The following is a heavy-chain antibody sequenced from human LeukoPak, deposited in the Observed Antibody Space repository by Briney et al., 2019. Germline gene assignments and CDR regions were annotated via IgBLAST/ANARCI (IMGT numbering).Heavy chain of an antibody. CDR3: ARDLGYCSSTSCHIGGDY. J-gene: IGHJ4*02. CDR2: ISYDGSNK. V-gene: IGHV3-30*04. CDR1: GFTFSSYA. Sequence: GGSLRLPCAASGFTFSSYAMHWVRQAPGKGLEWVAVISYDGSNKYYADSVKGRFTISRDNSKNTLYLQMNSLRAEDTAVYYCARDLGYCSSTSCHIGGDYWGQGTLVTVSS. D-gene: IGHD2-2*02.